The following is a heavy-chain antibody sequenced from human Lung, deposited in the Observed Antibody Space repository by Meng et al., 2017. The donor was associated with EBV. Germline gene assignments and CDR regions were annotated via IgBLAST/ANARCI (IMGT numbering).Heavy chain of an antibody. D-gene: IGHD3-10*01. V-gene: IGHV1-46*01. CDR1: GYTFTGYY. Sequence: QVQLVQSGAEVKKPVASVKFSCKASGYTFTGYYMHWVRQAPGQGLEWMGRINPSGGSTSYTQKFQGRVTMTRDTSMSTAYMELSSLRSEDTAAYYCGAGSGSGALDYWGQGTLVTVSS. CDR3: GAGSGSGALDY. CDR2: INPSGGST. J-gene: IGHJ4*02.